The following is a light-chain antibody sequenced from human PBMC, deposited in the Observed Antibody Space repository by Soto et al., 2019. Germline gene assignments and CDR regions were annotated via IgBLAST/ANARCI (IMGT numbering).Light chain of an antibody. Sequence: SYELTQPPSVSVAPGQTARMTCAGNNIGSKSVHWYQQRPGQAPVLVVYDDSGRPSGIPERFSGTNSGSTATLTISRVEGGDEADYFCQVWDISSDHVVFGGRTKLTVL. J-gene: IGLJ2*01. CDR1: NIGSKS. V-gene: IGLV3-21*02. CDR3: QVWDISSDHVV. CDR2: DDS.